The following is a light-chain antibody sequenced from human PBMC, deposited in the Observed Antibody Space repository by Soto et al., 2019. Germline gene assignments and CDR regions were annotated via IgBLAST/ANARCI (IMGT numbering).Light chain of an antibody. J-gene: IGKJ2*01. Sequence: ETVLTQSPGTLSLSPGERATLSCRASQSVSSSDLAWYQQKSGQAPRLLIYSASSRATGIPDRFSGSGSGTDFTLTISRLEPEEFAVYYCQQYGSSPYTFGLGTKLEIK. V-gene: IGKV3-20*01. CDR2: SAS. CDR3: QQYGSSPYT. CDR1: QSVSSSD.